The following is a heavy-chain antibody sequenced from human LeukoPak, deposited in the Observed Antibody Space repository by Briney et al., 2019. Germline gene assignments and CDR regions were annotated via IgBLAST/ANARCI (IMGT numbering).Heavy chain of an antibody. CDR2: ISGSGGST. CDR1: GFTFSSYA. D-gene: IGHD2-2*01. V-gene: IGHV3-23*01. Sequence: GGSLRRSCAASGFTFSSYAMSWVRQAPGKGLEWVSAISGSGGSTYYADSVKGRFTISRDNSKNTLYLQMNSLRAEDTAVYYCAKATSRHDAFDIWGQGTMVTVSS. J-gene: IGHJ3*02. CDR3: AKATSRHDAFDI.